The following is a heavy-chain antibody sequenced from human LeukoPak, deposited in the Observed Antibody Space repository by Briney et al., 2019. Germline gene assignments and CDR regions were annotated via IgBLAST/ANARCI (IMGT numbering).Heavy chain of an antibody. CDR2: INPNGIST. J-gene: IGHJ4*02. CDR1: GYIFSNHY. CDR3: ASEIPQTGYYNY. V-gene: IGHV1-46*04. D-gene: IGHD3-9*01. Sequence: ASVKVSCKASGYIFSNHYIHWVRQAPGQGLEWMGVINPNGISTNYAQMLQGGVTITRDTSTNTDYMELSSLISEDTAVYFCASEIPQTGYYNYWGQGTLVTASS.